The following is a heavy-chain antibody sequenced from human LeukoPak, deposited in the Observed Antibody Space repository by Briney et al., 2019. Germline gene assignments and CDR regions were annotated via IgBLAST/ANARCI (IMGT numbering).Heavy chain of an antibody. D-gene: IGHD5-18*01. Sequence: ASVKVSCKASGYTFISYGISWVRQAPGQGLEWMGWINAYNGNTNYAQKLQGRVTMTTDTSTSTAYMELGSLRSDDTAVYYCATRGYSYGYGMDVWGQGTTVTVSS. V-gene: IGHV1-18*01. CDR3: ATRGYSYGYGMDV. CDR2: INAYNGNT. CDR1: GYTFISYG. J-gene: IGHJ6*02.